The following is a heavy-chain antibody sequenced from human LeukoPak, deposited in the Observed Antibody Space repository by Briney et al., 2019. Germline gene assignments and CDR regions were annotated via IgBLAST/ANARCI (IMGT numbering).Heavy chain of an antibody. Sequence: KASQTLSLTCTVSGGSISSGDYYWSWIRQPPGKGLEWIGYIYYSRSTYYNPSLKSRVTLSEDTSKNQFSPKLSSVTVADTAVYYCARSPLYYYGSGSYDNVWGQGTTVTVSS. J-gene: IGHJ6*02. D-gene: IGHD3-10*01. CDR3: ARSPLYYYGSGSYDNV. V-gene: IGHV4-30-4*01. CDR2: IYYSRST. CDR1: GGSISSGDYY.